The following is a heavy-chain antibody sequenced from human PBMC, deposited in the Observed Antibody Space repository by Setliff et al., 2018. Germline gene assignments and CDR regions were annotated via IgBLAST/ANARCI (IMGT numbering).Heavy chain of an antibody. V-gene: IGHV4-4*07. CDR3: AREQWLDPPGYYYMDV. CDR1: GGSINSYY. CDR2: IYIGGSA. D-gene: IGHD6-19*01. Sequence: PSETLSLTCTVSGGSINSYYWSWIRQPAGKGLEWIGHIYIGGSANYNPSLKSRVTMSIDTSKNQFSLKLNSVTAADMAVYYCAREQWLDPPGYYYMDVWAKGTTVTVSS. J-gene: IGHJ6*03.